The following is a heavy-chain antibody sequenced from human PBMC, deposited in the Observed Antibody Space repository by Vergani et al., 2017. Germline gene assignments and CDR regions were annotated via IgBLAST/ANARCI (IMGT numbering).Heavy chain of an antibody. CDR2: MYHSGST. J-gene: IGHJ5*02. D-gene: IGHD3-10*01. V-gene: IGHV4-59*01. CDR3: GRVADFYGLGSRLLDL. Sequence: QVRLQESGPGLVKPSETRSLTFSVSGGSMRGYYWSWIPQAPGKELEWIGYMYHSGSTNYNPSLETRVTISGDTSKNQFSLKLNSVTAADTAVYYCGRVADFYGLGSRLLDLWGQGILVTVSS. CDR1: GGSMRGYY.